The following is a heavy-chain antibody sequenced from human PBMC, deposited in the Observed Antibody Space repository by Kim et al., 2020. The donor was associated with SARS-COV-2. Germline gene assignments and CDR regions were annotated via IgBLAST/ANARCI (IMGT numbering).Heavy chain of an antibody. CDR2: IIPIFGTA. V-gene: IGHV1-69*13. J-gene: IGHJ4*02. CDR3: ARGPVADETWGSYSYYFDY. D-gene: IGHD6-19*01. CDR1: GGTFSSYA. Sequence: SVKVSCKASGGTFSSYAISWVRQAPGQGLEWMGGIIPIFGTANYAQKFQGRVTITADESTSTAYMELSSLRSEDTAVYYCARGPVADETWGSYSYYFDYWGQGTLVTVSS.